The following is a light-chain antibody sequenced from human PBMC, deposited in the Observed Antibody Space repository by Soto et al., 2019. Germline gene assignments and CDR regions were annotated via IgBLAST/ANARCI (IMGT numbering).Light chain of an antibody. CDR3: QQYYSTPRT. CDR2: WGS. V-gene: IGKV4-1*01. CDR1: QSVLYSSNNKNY. J-gene: IGKJ1*01. Sequence: DIVMTQSPDSLAVSLGERATINCKSSQSVLYSSNNKNYLAWYQQKPGQPPKLLIYWGSTRESGVPDRFSGSGSGTDFTLTISSLQAEDVAVYYCQQYYSTPRTFGQGTKVDIK.